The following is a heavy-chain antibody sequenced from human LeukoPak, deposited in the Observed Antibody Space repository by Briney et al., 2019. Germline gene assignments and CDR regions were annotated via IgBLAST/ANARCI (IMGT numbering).Heavy chain of an antibody. CDR2: ISAYNGNT. D-gene: IGHD1-7*01. CDR1: GYTFSNYG. V-gene: IGHV1-18*01. Sequence: ASVKVSCKASGYTFSNYGISWVRQAPGQGLEWMGWISAYNGNTNYAQKLQGRVTMTTDTSTSTAYMELRSLRSDDTAVYYCARVPVGHNWNYVRESKWFDPWGQGTLVTVSS. CDR3: ARVPVGHNWNYVRESKWFDP. J-gene: IGHJ5*02.